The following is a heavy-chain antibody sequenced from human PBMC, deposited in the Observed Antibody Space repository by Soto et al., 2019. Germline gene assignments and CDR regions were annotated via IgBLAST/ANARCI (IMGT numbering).Heavy chain of an antibody. CDR1: GFTFSSYA. Sequence: GGSLRLSCAASGFTFSSYAMSWVRQAPGKGLEWVSVFRGDGTGAHYADSVKGRFTISRDNSKNTLYLHMNSLRAEDTAVYYCAKLPQYDILTGYYMEYYYYGMDVWGQGTTVTVSS. CDR2: FRGDGTGA. D-gene: IGHD3-9*01. J-gene: IGHJ6*02. CDR3: AKLPQYDILTGYYMEYYYYGMDV. V-gene: IGHV3-23*01.